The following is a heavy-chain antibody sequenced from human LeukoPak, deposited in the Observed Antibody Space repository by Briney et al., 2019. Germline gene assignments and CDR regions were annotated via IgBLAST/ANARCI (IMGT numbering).Heavy chain of an antibody. D-gene: IGHD5-24*01. Sequence: VGSLRLSCAASGFTISSYWMSWVRQAPGKGLEWVANIRQDGGQTYYVDSVKGRFTISRDNAKNSLYLQVNSLRAEDTAVYYCARDKHNPGSAFDIWGQGTMLTVSS. CDR2: IRQDGGQT. CDR1: GFTISSYW. J-gene: IGHJ3*02. V-gene: IGHV3-7*01. CDR3: ARDKHNPGSAFDI.